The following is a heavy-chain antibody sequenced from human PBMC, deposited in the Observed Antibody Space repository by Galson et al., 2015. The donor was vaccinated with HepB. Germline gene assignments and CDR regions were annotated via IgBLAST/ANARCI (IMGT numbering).Heavy chain of an antibody. CDR1: GFTFSTYA. V-gene: IGHV3-23*01. D-gene: IGHD1-26*01. Sequence: SLRLSCAASGFTFSTYAMIWVRQAPGKGLEWVSAITGGGGSTFYADSVKGRFTISRDNSKNTLYLQMSSLRAEDTAVYHCAKSKWELVNEDFDYWGQGILVTVSS. CDR3: AKSKWELVNEDFDY. J-gene: IGHJ4*02. CDR2: ITGGGGST.